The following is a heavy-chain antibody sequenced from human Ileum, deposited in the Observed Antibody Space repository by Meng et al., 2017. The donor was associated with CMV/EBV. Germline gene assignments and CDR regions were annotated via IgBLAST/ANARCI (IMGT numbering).Heavy chain of an antibody. CDR3: AKDRYFEPAHFDY. CDR1: GFIFSTYA. Sequence: GGSLRLSCAASGFIFSTYAMSWVRQAPGKGLEWVSVIYSGGTSTYYADSVKGRFTISRDNSKNTLYLQMNSLRAEDTAVYYCAKDRYFEPAHFDYWGQGTLVTVSS. CDR2: IYSGGTST. V-gene: IGHV3-23*03. D-gene: IGHD3-9*01. J-gene: IGHJ4*02.